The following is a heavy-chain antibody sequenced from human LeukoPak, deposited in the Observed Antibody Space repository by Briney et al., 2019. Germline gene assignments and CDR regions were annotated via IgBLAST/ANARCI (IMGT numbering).Heavy chain of an antibody. Sequence: GGSLRLSCAASGFTFSSYSMNWVRQAPGKGLEWVSSISSSSSYIYYADSVKGRFTISRDNAKNSLYLQMNSLRAEDTAVYYCARAPRYRGYCSGGSCYVCDYWGQGTLVTVSS. J-gene: IGHJ4*02. CDR1: GFTFSSYS. D-gene: IGHD2-15*01. V-gene: IGHV3-21*01. CDR2: ISSSSSYI. CDR3: ARAPRYRGYCSGGSCYVCDY.